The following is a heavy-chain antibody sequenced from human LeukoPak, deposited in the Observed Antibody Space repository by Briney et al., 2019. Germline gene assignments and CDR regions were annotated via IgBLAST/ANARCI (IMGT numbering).Heavy chain of an antibody. CDR1: GFTFSNYW. V-gene: IGHV3-7*01. J-gene: IGHJ4*02. Sequence: QSGGSLRLSCAASGFTFSNYWISWVRQAPGKGLEWVANIKQDGSEKYYVDSVKGRFTISRDNAKNSLYLQMNSLRAEDTAVYYCARGRSVGWELGVCDYWGQGTLVTVAS. CDR3: ARGRSVGWELGVCDY. CDR2: IKQDGSEK. D-gene: IGHD1-26*01.